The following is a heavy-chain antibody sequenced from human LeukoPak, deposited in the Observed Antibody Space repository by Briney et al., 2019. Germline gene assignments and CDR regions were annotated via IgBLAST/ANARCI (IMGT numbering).Heavy chain of an antibody. CDR2: IRYDGSKK. V-gene: IGHV3-30*02. J-gene: IGHJ4*02. D-gene: IGHD2-2*01. CDR3: AKFGDVVVVSAMGDY. Sequence: GGSLRLSCAAYKFTFSSYGMHWVRQAPGKGLEWVAFIRYDGSKKYYADSVKGRFIISRDNSKNTLYLQMNSLRTEDTAVYYCAKFGDVVVVSAMGDYWGQGTLVTVSS. CDR1: KFTFSSYG.